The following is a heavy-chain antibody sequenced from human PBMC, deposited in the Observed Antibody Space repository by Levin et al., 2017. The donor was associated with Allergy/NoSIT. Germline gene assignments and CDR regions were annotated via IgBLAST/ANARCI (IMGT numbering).Heavy chain of an antibody. Sequence: ASVKVSCKASGYTFTSYDINWVRQATGQGLEWMGWMNPNSGNTGYAQKFQGRVTMTRNTSISTAYMELSSLRSEDTAVYYCAGMGDGDYYYGMDVWGQGTTVTVSS. CDR1: GYTFTSYD. D-gene: IGHD2-21*02. CDR2: MNPNSGNT. V-gene: IGHV1-8*01. CDR3: AGMGDGDYYYGMDV. J-gene: IGHJ6*02.